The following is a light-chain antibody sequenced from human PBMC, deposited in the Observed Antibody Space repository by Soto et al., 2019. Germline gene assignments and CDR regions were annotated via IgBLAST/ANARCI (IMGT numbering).Light chain of an antibody. CDR1: KTISTW. J-gene: IGKJ4*01. CDR2: QAS. V-gene: IGKV1-5*03. Sequence: DIQMAQSPSTLSANVGDRVSITCRASKTISTWLAWYQQKPGKAPNLLIYQASTLETGVPSRFSGSGSGTEFTLTISGLQPDDFASYYCQQYDSYPLTFGGGTKVEIK. CDR3: QQYDSYPLT.